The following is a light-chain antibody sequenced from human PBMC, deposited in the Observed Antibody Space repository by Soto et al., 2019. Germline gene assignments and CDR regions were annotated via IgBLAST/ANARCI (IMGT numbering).Light chain of an antibody. CDR2: DVS. CDR3: SSYTSSSLYV. CDR1: SSDVGGYTY. V-gene: IGLV2-14*01. Sequence: QSALTQPASVSGSPGQSITISCNGSSSDVGGYTYVSWYQQHPGKAPKLMIYDVSTRPSGVSNRFSGSKSGNTASLTISGLQAEDGADYYCSSYTSSSLYVFGTGTKLTVL. J-gene: IGLJ1*01.